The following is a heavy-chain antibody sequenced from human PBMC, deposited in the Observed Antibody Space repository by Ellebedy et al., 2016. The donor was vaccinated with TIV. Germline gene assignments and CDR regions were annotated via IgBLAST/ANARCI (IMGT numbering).Heavy chain of an antibody. J-gene: IGHJ4*02. D-gene: IGHD6-6*01. Sequence: ETLSLTCTASGFRFGDYALSWFRQAPGKGLEWVANIKQDGSEKNYVDSVKGRFTISRNNAKNSLYLQMSSLRAEDTAVYYCASEYSSSSHWGYWGQGTLVTVSS. CDR1: GFRFGDYA. CDR2: IKQDGSEK. CDR3: ASEYSSSSHWGY. V-gene: IGHV3-7*03.